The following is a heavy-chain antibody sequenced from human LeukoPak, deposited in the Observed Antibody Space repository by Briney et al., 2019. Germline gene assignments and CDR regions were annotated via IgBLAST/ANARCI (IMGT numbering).Heavy chain of an antibody. D-gene: IGHD6-19*01. CDR1: GFTFSSYS. CDR3: AREGGSGWYYFDY. V-gene: IGHV3-48*01. Sequence: GGSLRLSCAAPGFTFSSYSMNWVRQAPGKGLEWVSYISSSSSTIYYADSVKGRFTISRDNAKNSLYLQMNSLRAEDTAVYYCAREGGSGWYYFDYWGQGTLVTVSS. CDR2: ISSSSSTI. J-gene: IGHJ4*02.